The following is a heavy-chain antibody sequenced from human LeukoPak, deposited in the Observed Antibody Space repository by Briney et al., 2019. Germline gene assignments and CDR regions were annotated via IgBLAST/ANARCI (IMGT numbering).Heavy chain of an antibody. V-gene: IGHV4-59*01. Sequence: PSETLSLTCTVSGGSISSYYWSWIRQPPGKGLEWIGYIYYSGSTNYNPSLKSRVTISVDTSKSQFSLKLSSVTAADTAVYYCARAASGSYPCSDWGQGTLVTVSS. CDR3: ARAASGSYPCSD. D-gene: IGHD1-26*01. CDR1: GGSISSYY. J-gene: IGHJ4*02. CDR2: IYYSGST.